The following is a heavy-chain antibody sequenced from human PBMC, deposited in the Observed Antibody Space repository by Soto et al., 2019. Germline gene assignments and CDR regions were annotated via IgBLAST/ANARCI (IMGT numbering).Heavy chain of an antibody. Sequence: ASVKVSCKASGYTFTSYDINWVRQTAGQGLEWMGWMSPKSANTGYAQKFQGRVTMTRSTSISTAYMELSSLTSEDTAVYYCTGGPPNWGFDSWGQGTPVTVSS. CDR3: TGGPPNWGFDS. CDR2: MSPKSANT. CDR1: GYTFTSYD. D-gene: IGHD7-27*01. V-gene: IGHV1-8*01. J-gene: IGHJ5*01.